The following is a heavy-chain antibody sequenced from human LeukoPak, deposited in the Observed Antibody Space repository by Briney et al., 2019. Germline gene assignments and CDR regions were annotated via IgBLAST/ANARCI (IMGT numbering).Heavy chain of an antibody. D-gene: IGHD3-10*01. CDR1: GGSFSDYY. J-gene: IGHJ4*02. CDR3: ARYYGSGRDADY. Sequence: PSETLSLTCAVYGGSFSDYYWSWIRQPPGKGLEWIGEINHSGSTNYSPSLKSRVTISVDTSKKQFSLKLSSVTAADTAVYYCARYYGSGRDADYWGQGTLVIVSS. V-gene: IGHV4-34*01. CDR2: INHSGST.